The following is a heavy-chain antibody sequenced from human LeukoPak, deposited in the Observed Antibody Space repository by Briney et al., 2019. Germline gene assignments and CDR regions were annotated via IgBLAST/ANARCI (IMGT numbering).Heavy chain of an antibody. CDR2: ISYDGSNK. V-gene: IGHV3-30*04. CDR3: ARDRGTFDY. CDR1: GFTFSSYA. J-gene: IGHJ4*02. Sequence: GGSLRLSCAASGFTFSSYAMHWVRQAPGKGLEWVAVISYDGSNKYYADSVKGRFTISRDNSKNTLYLQMNSLRAEDAAVYYCARDRGTFDYWGQGTLVTVSS. D-gene: IGHD1-1*01.